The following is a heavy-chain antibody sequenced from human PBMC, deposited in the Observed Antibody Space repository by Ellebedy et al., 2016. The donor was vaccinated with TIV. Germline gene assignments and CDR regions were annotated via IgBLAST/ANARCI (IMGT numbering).Heavy chain of an antibody. CDR3: ARGSGGYYGSGRSH. D-gene: IGHD3-10*01. J-gene: IGHJ4*02. Sequence: SETLSLXXAVYGGSFSGYYWSWIRQPPGKGLEWIGEINHSGSTNYNPSLKSRVTISVDTSKNQFSLKLSSVTAADTAVYYCARGSGGYYGSGRSHWGQGTLVTVSS. CDR1: GGSFSGYY. V-gene: IGHV4-34*01. CDR2: INHSGST.